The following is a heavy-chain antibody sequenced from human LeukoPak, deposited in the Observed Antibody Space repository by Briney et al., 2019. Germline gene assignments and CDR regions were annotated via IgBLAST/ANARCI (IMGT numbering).Heavy chain of an antibody. CDR2: IRGSGGGT. CDR3: VKARMPHCGTDCLES. Sequence: GGSLRLSCAASGFDFTAYGMSWVRQAPGKGLEWVSVIRGSGGGTYYADSVKGRFTISRDNSKNTVYLQMNSLRAEDTAVYYCVKARMPHCGTDCLESWGQGTLVTVSS. CDR1: GFDFTAYG. D-gene: IGHD2-21*02. V-gene: IGHV3-23*01. J-gene: IGHJ4*02.